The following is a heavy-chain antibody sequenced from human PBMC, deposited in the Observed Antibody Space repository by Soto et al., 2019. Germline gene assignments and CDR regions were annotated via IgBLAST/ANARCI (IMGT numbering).Heavy chain of an antibody. J-gene: IGHJ6*02. CDR2: IIPIFGTA. CDR3: ARCSDPYYYYGMDV. V-gene: IGHV1-69*06. CDR1: GGTFSSYA. D-gene: IGHD2-15*01. Sequence: SVKVSCKASGGTFSSYAISWVRQAPGQGLEWMGGIIPIFGTANYAQKFQGRVAITADKSTSTAYMELSSLRSEYTAVYYCARCSDPYYYYGMDVWGQGTTVTVSS.